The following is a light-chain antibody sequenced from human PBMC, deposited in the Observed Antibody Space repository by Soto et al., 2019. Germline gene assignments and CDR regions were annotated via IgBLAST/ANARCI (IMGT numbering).Light chain of an antibody. CDR1: PFVSSRS. V-gene: IGKV3-20*01. CDR2: GAS. Sequence: EIVLTQSPGPLSLSPGESATLLCRASPFVSSRSLAWYQQKPGQAPRLLIYGASTRATGIPDRFSGSGSGTDFTLTITPLEPEDFAVYFCQQYETSPITFGQGTRLDIK. J-gene: IGKJ5*01. CDR3: QQYETSPIT.